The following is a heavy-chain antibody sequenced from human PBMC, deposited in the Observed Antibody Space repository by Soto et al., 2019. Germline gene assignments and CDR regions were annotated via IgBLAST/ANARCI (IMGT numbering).Heavy chain of an antibody. J-gene: IGHJ6*02. D-gene: IGHD3-16*02. CDR3: AKDPLTSLFMSYCYRMDV. Sequence: GGSLRLSCAASGFTFSSYAMSWVRQAPGKGLEWVSAISGSGGSTYYADSVKGRFTISRDNSKNTLYLQMNSLRAEDTAVYYCAKDPLTSLFMSYCYRMDVWAQGTTVT. V-gene: IGHV3-23*01. CDR1: GFTFSSYA. CDR2: ISGSGGST.